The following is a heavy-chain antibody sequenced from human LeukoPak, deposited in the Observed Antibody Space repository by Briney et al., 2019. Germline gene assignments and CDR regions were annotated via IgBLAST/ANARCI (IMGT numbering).Heavy chain of an antibody. CDR1: GFTFSSYG. CDR2: ISYDGSNK. Sequence: PGGSLRLSCAASGFTFSSYGMHWVRQAPGKGLEWVAVISYDGSNKYYADSVKGRFTISRDNSENTLYLQMNSLRAEDTAVYYCAKDRGYSDYWGQGTLVTVSS. CDR3: AKDRGYSDY. J-gene: IGHJ4*02. V-gene: IGHV3-30*18.